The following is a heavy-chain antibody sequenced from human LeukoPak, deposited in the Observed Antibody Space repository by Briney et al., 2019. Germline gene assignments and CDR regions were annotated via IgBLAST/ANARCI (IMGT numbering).Heavy chain of an antibody. D-gene: IGHD2-15*01. CDR1: GFTVISNY. Sequence: PGGSLRLSCAASGFTVISNYMSWVRRAPGKGLEWVSLIYSGGSTYYADSVKGRFTISRDNAKNSLYLQMNSLRAEDTAVYYCARGARYCSGGSCPREAFDIWGQGTMVTVSS. J-gene: IGHJ3*02. CDR3: ARGARYCSGGSCPREAFDI. V-gene: IGHV3-53*01. CDR2: IYSGGST.